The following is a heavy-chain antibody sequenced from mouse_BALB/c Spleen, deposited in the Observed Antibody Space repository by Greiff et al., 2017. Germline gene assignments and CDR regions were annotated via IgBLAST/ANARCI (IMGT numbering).Heavy chain of an antibody. D-gene: IGHD1-1*01. CDR3: ARHYGSSPWFAY. J-gene: IGHJ3*01. CDR2: ISNGGGST. Sequence: EVKVVESGGGLVQPGGSLKLSCAASGFTFSSYTMSWVRQTPEKRLEWVAYISNGGGSTYYPDTVKGRFTISRDNAKNTLYLQMSSLKSEDTAMYYCARHYGSSPWFAYWGQGTLVTVSA. CDR1: GFTFSSYT. V-gene: IGHV5-12-2*01.